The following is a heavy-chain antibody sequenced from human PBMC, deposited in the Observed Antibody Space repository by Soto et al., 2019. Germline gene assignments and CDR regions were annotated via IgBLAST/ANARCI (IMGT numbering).Heavy chain of an antibody. V-gene: IGHV3-23*01. J-gene: IGHJ4*02. CDR2: LSGSGDRT. CDR3: AKGKGTGWYSDY. CDR1: GFTYSSYA. Sequence: GGSLRLSCAASGFTYSSYAMSWVRQAPGKGLEWVSALSGSGDRTYYADSVRGRFTISRDNSKNTLYLQMNSLRAEDTAVYYSAKGKGTGWYSDYWGQGTPVTVSS. D-gene: IGHD6-19*01.